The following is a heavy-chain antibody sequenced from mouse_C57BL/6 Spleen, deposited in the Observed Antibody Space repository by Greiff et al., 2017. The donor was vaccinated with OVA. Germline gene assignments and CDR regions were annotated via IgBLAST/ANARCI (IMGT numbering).Heavy chain of an antibody. Sequence: QVQLQQPGAELVRPGSSVKLSCKASGYTFTSYWMHWVKQRPIQGLEWIGSIDPSDSETHYNQKFKDKATLTVDKSSSTAYMQLSSLTSEDSAVYYCARSKGTGPFDYWGQGTTLTVSS. CDR2: IDPSDSET. V-gene: IGHV1-52*01. CDR3: ARSKGTGPFDY. J-gene: IGHJ2*01. CDR1: GYTFTSYW.